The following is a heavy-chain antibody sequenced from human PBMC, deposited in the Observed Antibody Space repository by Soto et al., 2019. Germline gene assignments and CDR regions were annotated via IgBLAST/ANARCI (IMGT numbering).Heavy chain of an antibody. CDR2: IFYNGNT. J-gene: IGHJ6*03. CDR1: GGSISYTTSY. CDR3: ARQVVRGGNYYYFYMDV. Sequence: ETLSLTCTVSGGSISYTTSYWGWIRQPPGKGLEWIGSIFYNGNTYYNPSLKRRVTMSVDTSRDQFSLKLSSVTAADTAVYYCARQVVRGGNYYYFYMDVWAKGTTVTVSS. V-gene: IGHV4-39*01. D-gene: IGHD3-10*01.